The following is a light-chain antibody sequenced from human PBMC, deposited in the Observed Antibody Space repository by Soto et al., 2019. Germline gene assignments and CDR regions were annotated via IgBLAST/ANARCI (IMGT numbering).Light chain of an antibody. CDR3: QSYDSSLSGYV. V-gene: IGLV1-40*01. Sequence: HSVLTQPPSLSVVPGQRVSISCTGSSSNIGAGYDVHWYQQLPGTAPKLLIYGNSNRPSGVPDRFSGSKSGTSASLAITGLQAEDEADYYCQSYDSSLSGYVFGTGTKVTVL. J-gene: IGLJ1*01. CDR2: GNS. CDR1: SSNIGAGYD.